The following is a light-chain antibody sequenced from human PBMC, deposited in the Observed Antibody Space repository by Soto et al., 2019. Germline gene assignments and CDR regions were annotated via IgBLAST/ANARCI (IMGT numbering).Light chain of an antibody. V-gene: IGLV2-23*01. CDR1: SSDVGSYNL. CDR3: SSYAGSSTVV. CDR2: EGG. J-gene: IGLJ2*01. Sequence: QSVLTQPASVSGSPGQSITISCTGTSSDVGSYNLVSWYQQHPGKAPKLMIYEGGKRPSGVSNRFSGSKSGNTASLTISGLQAEDEADYYCSSYAGSSTVVFGGGTQLTVL.